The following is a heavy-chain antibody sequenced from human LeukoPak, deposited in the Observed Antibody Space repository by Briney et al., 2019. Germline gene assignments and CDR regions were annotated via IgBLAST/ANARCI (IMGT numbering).Heavy chain of an antibody. CDR3: ARDESPPLRYCSSTSCSSRGDYYYGMDV. D-gene: IGHD2-2*01. J-gene: IGHJ6*02. CDR2: ISYDGSNK. Sequence: PGRSLRLSCAASGFTFSSYAMHWVRQAPGKGLEWVAVISYDGSNKYYADSVKGRFTISRDNSKNTLYLQMNSLRAEDTAVYYCARDESPPLRYCSSTSCSSRGDYYYGMDVWGQGTTVTVSS. V-gene: IGHV3-30-3*01. CDR1: GFTFSSYA.